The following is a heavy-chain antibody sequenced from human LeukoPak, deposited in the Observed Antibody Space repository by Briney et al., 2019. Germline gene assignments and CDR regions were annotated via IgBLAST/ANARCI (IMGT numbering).Heavy chain of an antibody. CDR3: ATDCSSTSCYLFDP. V-gene: IGHV1-2*02. D-gene: IGHD2-2*01. CDR2: INPNSGGT. CDR1: GYTFTGYY. J-gene: IGHJ5*02. Sequence: ASVKVSCKASGYTFTGYYMHWVRQAPGQGLEWMGWINPNSGGTNYAQKFQGRVTMTRDTSISTAYMELSRLRSDDTAVYFCATDCSSTSCYLFDPWGQGTLVTVSS.